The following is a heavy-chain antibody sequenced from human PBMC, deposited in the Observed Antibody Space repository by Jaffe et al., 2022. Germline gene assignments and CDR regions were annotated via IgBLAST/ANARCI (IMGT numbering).Heavy chain of an antibody. CDR1: GYTFTSYD. CDR3: ARRVWWLRRMEYYFDY. D-gene: IGHD5-12*01. J-gene: IGHJ4*02. CDR2: MNPNSGNT. Sequence: QVQLVQSGAEVKKPGASVKVSCKASGYTFTSYDINWVRQATGQGLEWMGWMNPNSGNTGYAQKFQGRVTMTRNTSISTAYMELSSLRSEDTAVYYCARRVWWLRRMEYYFDYWGQGTLVTVSS. V-gene: IGHV1-8*01.